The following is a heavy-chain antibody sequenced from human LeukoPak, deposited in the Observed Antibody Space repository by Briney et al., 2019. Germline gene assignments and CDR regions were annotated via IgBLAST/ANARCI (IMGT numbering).Heavy chain of an antibody. D-gene: IGHD2-21*02. Sequence: GGSLRLSCAASGFTFSSYGMSWVRQAPGEGLEWVSAISGSGGSTYYADSVKGRFTISRDNSKNTLYLQMNSLRTEDTALYYCANTVGVTAFLAYWGQGTLVTVSS. CDR1: GFTFSSYG. CDR3: ANTVGVTAFLAY. V-gene: IGHV3-23*01. CDR2: ISGSGGST. J-gene: IGHJ4*02.